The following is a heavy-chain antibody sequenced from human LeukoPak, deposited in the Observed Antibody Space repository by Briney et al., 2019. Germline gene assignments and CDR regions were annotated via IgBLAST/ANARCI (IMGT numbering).Heavy chain of an antibody. CDR3: ASLEGARLRYFDWFPNSYWYFDL. Sequence: KPSETLSLTCTVSGYSISSGYYWGWIRQPPGKGLEWIGYIYYSGSTNYNPSLKSRVTISVDTSKNQFSLKLSSVTAADTAVYYCASLEGARLRYFDWFPNSYWYFDLWGRGTLVTVSS. CDR1: GYSISSGYY. V-gene: IGHV4-61*01. CDR2: IYYSGST. J-gene: IGHJ2*01. D-gene: IGHD3-9*01.